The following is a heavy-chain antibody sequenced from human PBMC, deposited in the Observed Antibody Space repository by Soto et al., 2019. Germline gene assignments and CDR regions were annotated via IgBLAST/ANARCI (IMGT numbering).Heavy chain of an antibody. D-gene: IGHD2-15*01. CDR2: INYRGST. V-gene: IGHV4-31*03. Sequence: PSETLSLTCTVSGDSISSDGYYWSWIRQRPGKGLEWIGYINYRGSTYYRSSLKSRTTLSVDTSKNQFSLRLSSVTAADTAVYYCARDIRLLQDYYYGMDVWGQGTTVTVSS. CDR1: GDSISSDGYY. CDR3: ARDIRLLQDYYYGMDV. J-gene: IGHJ6*02.